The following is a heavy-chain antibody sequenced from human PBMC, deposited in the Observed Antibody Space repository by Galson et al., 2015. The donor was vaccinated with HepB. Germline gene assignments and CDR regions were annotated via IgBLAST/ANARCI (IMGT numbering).Heavy chain of an antibody. J-gene: IGHJ2*01. D-gene: IGHD3-10*01. CDR1: GGSISSSNW. V-gene: IGHV4-4*02. Sequence: SETLSLTCAVSGGSISSSNWWSWVRQPPGKGLEWIGEIYHSGSTNYNPSLKSRVTISVDKSKNQFSLKLSSVTAADTAVYYCARGVVRGVIIRATYWYFDLWGRGSLVTVSS. CDR2: IYHSGST. CDR3: ARGVVRGVIIRATYWYFDL.